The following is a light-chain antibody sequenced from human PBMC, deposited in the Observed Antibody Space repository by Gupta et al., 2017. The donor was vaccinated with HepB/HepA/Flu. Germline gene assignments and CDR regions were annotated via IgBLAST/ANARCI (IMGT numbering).Light chain of an antibody. CDR1: QSVSSSY. J-gene: IGKJ4*01. V-gene: IGKV3-20*01. Sequence: EIVLTQSPGTLSLSPGERATLSCRASQSVSSSYLAWYQQKPGQTPRLLIYGASSRATGIPDTFSGSGSGTDFTLTISRLGPEDFAVYYCQQYASSPLTFGGGTKVEIK. CDR2: GAS. CDR3: QQYASSPLT.